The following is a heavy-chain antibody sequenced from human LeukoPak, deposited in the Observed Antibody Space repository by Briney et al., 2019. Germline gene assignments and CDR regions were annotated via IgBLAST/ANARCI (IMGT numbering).Heavy chain of an antibody. D-gene: IGHD6-13*01. V-gene: IGHV4-4*02. Sequence: SVTLSLTCVVSGGSFSSSNWWSWVRQPPGKGLEWIGEIYHSGSSNYNPSLKSRVTISVDKSKNQFSLKLSSMTAADTAVYYCARGQQLLQAFDYWGQGTLVSVSS. CDR3: ARGQQLLQAFDY. CDR2: IYHSGSS. J-gene: IGHJ4*02. CDR1: GGSFSSSNW.